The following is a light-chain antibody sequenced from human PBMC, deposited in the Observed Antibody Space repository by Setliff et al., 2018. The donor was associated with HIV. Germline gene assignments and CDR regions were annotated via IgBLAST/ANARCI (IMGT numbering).Light chain of an antibody. CDR3: CSYAATYTYI. Sequence: QSALTQPASVSGSPGQWITISCTGTSSDIGGYKYVSWYQQHPGKAPKLIIYDVSKRPSGVPDRFSGSKSGDTASLTISGLQSEDEADYYCCSYAATYTYIFGTGTKVTV. J-gene: IGLJ1*01. CDR1: SSDIGGYKY. CDR2: DVS. V-gene: IGLV2-11*01.